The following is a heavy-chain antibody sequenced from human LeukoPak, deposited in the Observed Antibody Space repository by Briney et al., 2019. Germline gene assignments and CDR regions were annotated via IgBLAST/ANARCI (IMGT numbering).Heavy chain of an antibody. CDR1: GFTFSSYG. CDR2: IWYDGSNK. V-gene: IGHV3-33*06. Sequence: GGSLRLSCAASGFTFSSYGMHWVRQAPGKGMEWVAVIWYDGSNKYYADSVKGRFTISRDNSKNPLYLQMNSLRAEDTAVYCCAKDLESWGQGTLVTVSS. J-gene: IGHJ4*02. CDR3: AKDLES.